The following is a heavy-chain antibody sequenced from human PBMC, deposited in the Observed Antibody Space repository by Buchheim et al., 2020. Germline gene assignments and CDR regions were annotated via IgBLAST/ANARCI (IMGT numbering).Heavy chain of an antibody. Sequence: QVQVLESGPGLVKPSQTLSLTCSVSGDSISSGTYYWNWIRQPAGKGLEWIGRINRSGSADFNPSLKSRVTISVDTSQNQISLKLNSVTAADTAVYYCAGAYYGGNSNWFGPWGQGTL. J-gene: IGHJ5*02. CDR1: GDSISSGTYY. D-gene: IGHD4-23*01. CDR3: AGAYYGGNSNWFGP. CDR2: INRSGSA. V-gene: IGHV4-61*02.